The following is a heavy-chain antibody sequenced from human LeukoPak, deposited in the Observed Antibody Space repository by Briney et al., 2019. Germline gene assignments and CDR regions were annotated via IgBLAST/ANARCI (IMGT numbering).Heavy chain of an antibody. Sequence: SVKVSLKASGLIFTSCVMHWVRQPRGQRLAWVGRIVDGSGNTNYAQKFQERVSITRDTSTRTAYMELSSIRSEDTAVYYCASDSHYGDYYYYYCMDVWGQGTTVSVSS. J-gene: IGHJ6*02. CDR3: ASDSHYGDYYYYYCMDV. CDR2: IVDGSGNT. D-gene: IGHD4-17*01. V-gene: IGHV1-58*02. CDR1: GLIFTSCV.